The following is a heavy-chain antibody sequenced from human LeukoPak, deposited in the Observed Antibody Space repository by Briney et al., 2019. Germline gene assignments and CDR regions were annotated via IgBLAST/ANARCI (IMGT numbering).Heavy chain of an antibody. V-gene: IGHV3-21*01. CDR1: GFTFSSYS. Sequence: GGSLRLSCAASGFTFSSYSMTWVRQAPGKGLEWVSSISSSSSYIYYADSVKGRFTISRDNAKNSLYLQMNSLRAEDTAVYYCARDSSQGTWNWFDPWGQGTLVTVSS. D-gene: IGHD1-1*01. CDR2: ISSSSSYI. J-gene: IGHJ5*02. CDR3: ARDSSQGTWNWFDP.